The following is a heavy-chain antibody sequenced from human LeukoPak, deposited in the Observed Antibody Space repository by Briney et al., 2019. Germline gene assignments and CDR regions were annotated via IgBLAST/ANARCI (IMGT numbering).Heavy chain of an antibody. CDR3: ARGNTMVRGAQPFDP. Sequence: ASVKVSCKASGYTFTSYYMHWVRQAPGQGLEWMGIINPSGGSTSYAQKFQGRVTMTRDTSTSTVYMELSSLRSEDTAVYYCARGNTMVRGAQPFDPWGQGTLVTVSS. V-gene: IGHV1-46*01. CDR2: INPSGGST. J-gene: IGHJ5*02. D-gene: IGHD3-10*01. CDR1: GYTFTSYY.